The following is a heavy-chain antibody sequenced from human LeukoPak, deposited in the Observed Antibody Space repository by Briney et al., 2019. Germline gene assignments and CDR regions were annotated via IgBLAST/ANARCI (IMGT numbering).Heavy chain of an antibody. CDR3: ARDVDSSMVLFDY. D-gene: IGHD5-18*01. V-gene: IGHV1-18*01. J-gene: IGHJ4*02. CDR1: GYTFRSHG. CDR2: ISGYNGNT. Sequence: GASVKVSCKACGYTFRSHGISWVRQAPGQGLEWMGWISGYNGNTKYAQKVQDRVTMTTDTSTSTAYMELRSLRPDDTAVYYCARDVDSSMVLFDYWGQGTLVTVSS.